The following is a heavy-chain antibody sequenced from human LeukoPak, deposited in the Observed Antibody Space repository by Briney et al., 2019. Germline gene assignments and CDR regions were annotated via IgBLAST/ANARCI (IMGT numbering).Heavy chain of an antibody. J-gene: IGHJ4*02. CDR3: ARELDITGWVGAFDY. V-gene: IGHV3-11*04. CDR1: GFTFSNYA. D-gene: IGHD6-19*01. CDR2: ISYSGNTI. Sequence: GGSLRLSCAASGFTFSNYAMSWVRQAPGKGLEWISYISYSGNTIYYGDSVKGRFTISRDNSKNSVYLQMNNLRAEDTAGYYCARELDITGWVGAFDYWGQGTVVTVSS.